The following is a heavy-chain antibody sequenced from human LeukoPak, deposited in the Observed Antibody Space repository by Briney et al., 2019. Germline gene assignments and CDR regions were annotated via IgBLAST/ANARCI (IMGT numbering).Heavy chain of an antibody. CDR2: INANNGDT. CDR1: GFTFTGYY. J-gene: IGHJ5*02. CDR3: ARDMIAAHWFDP. Sequence: ASVKVSCKASGFTFTGYYMHWVRQAPGQGLEWMGWINANNGDTNYAQKFRGWVTMTRDTSLSTVYMEVSRLRSDDTAVYYCARDMIAAHWFDPWGQGTLVTVSS. V-gene: IGHV1-2*04. D-gene: IGHD6-6*01.